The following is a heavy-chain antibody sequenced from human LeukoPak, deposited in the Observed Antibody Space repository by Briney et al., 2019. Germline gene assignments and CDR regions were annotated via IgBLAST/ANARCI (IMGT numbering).Heavy chain of an antibody. V-gene: IGHV3-23*01. CDR3: ARGPWPYSSGCFDY. CDR2: ISGSGSGT. CDR1: GFTFSTYA. Sequence: PGGSLRLSCAASGFTFSTYAVSWVRQAPGKGLERVSAISGSGSGTYYADSVQGRFTISRDNSKNTLYLQMNSLGADDTAVYYCARGPWPYSSGCFDYWGQGTLVTVSS. D-gene: IGHD6-19*01. J-gene: IGHJ4*02.